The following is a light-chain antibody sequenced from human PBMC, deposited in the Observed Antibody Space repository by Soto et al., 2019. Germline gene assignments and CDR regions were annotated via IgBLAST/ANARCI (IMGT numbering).Light chain of an antibody. CDR1: GSDVGNYNY. J-gene: IGLJ2*01. CDR2: EVF. Sequence: QSALTQPASVSGSPGQSITISCTGTGSDVGNYNYVSWYQHHPGKAPNLLIYEVFNRPSGVSNRFSGSKSGNTASLTISGLRAEDEGDYYCTSYASTTTHVVFGGGTKLTVL. CDR3: TSYASTTTHVV. V-gene: IGLV2-14*01.